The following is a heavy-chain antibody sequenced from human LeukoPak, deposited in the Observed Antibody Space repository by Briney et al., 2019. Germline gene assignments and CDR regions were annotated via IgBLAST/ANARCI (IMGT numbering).Heavy chain of an antibody. CDR3: ARRQDGHDY. V-gene: IGHV4-61*02. CDR2: IYTTGST. J-gene: IGHJ4*02. CDR1: GVSIANTFYY. Sequence: SETLSLTCTVSGVSIANTFYYWNWLRQPAGKGLEWIGRIYTTGSTDYNPSLKSRVTISLDTARNQFSLKLSSVTAPDTAVYYCARRQDGHDYWGQGTLVTVSS.